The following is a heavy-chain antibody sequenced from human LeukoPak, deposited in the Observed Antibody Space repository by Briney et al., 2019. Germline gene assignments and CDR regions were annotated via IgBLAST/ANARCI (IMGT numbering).Heavy chain of an antibody. CDR1: GYPFTSYT. V-gene: IGHV1-3*03. CDR2: INTGIGNT. Sequence: GASVKVSCKASGYPFTSYTIHWVRQAPGQRLEWMGWINTGIGNTKYSQELQGRVTITRDTSASTAYMELSSLRSEDMAVYYCARDKGELTYWGQGTLVTVSS. CDR3: ARDKGELTY. D-gene: IGHD1-26*01. J-gene: IGHJ4*02.